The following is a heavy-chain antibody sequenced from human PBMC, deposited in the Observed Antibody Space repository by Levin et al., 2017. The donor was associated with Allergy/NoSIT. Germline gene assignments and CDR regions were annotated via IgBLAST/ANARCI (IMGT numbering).Heavy chain of an antibody. Sequence: SETLSLTCTVSGGSISSSSYYWGWIRQPPGKGLEWIGSIYYSGSTYYNPSLKSRVTISVDTSKNQFSLKLSSVTAADTAVYYCARHRVSYYYDSSGYYQPGYFDLWGRGTLVTVSS. J-gene: IGHJ2*01. CDR3: ARHRVSYYYDSSGYYQPGYFDL. D-gene: IGHD3-22*01. V-gene: IGHV4-39*01. CDR2: IYYSGST. CDR1: GGSISSSSYY.